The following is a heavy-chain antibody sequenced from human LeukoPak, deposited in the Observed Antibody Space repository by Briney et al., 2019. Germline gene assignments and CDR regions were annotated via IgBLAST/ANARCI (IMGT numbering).Heavy chain of an antibody. CDR1: GGTFSSYA. Sequence: ASVKVSCKASGGTFSSYAISWVRQAPGQGLEWMGRIIPIFGIANYAQKFQGRVTITADKSTSTACMELSSLRSEDTAVYYCARVGGYYYDSSGFSLDYWGQGTLVTVSS. J-gene: IGHJ4*02. V-gene: IGHV1-69*04. CDR3: ARVGGYYYDSSGFSLDY. CDR2: IIPIFGIA. D-gene: IGHD3-22*01.